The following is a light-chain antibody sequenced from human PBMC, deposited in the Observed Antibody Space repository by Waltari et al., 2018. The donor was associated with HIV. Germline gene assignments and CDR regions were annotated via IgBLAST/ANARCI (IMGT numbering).Light chain of an antibody. CDR1: GLAKRY. CDR2: KDI. Sequence: SYELTQPSSVSVSPGQTARITCSGDGLAKRYVRWFQQKPGQAPVWVIYKDIERPSGIPERFSGSSSGTTVTLTISGAQVEDEADYYCFSAADNNLGVFGGGTKVTVL. CDR3: FSAADNNLGV. J-gene: IGLJ3*02. V-gene: IGLV3-27*01.